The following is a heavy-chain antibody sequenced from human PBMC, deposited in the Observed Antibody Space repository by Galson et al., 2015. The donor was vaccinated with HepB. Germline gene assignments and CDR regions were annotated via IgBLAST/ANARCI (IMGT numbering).Heavy chain of an antibody. V-gene: IGHV3-48*02. CDR2: ISSSSSTI. CDR3: ARATSSAAASIFDY. J-gene: IGHJ4*02. CDR1: GFTFTSYS. Sequence: SLRLSCAASGFTFTSYSMNWVRQAPGKGLEWVSYISSSSSTIYYADSVKGRFTISRDNAKNSLYLQMNSLRDEDTAVYYCARATSSAAASIFDYWGQGTLVTVSS. D-gene: IGHD6-13*01.